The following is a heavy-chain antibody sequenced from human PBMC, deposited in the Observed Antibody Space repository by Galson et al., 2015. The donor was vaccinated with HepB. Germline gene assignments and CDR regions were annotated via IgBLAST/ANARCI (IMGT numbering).Heavy chain of an antibody. Sequence: SLRLSCAASGFTFSSYWMSWVRQAPGKGLEWVANIKQDGSEKYYVDSVKGRFTISRDNAKNSLYLQMNSLRAEDTAVYYCARDGGYCSSTDLCYYYMDVWGKGTTVTVSS. CDR2: IKQDGSEK. V-gene: IGHV3-7*03. CDR1: GFTFSSYW. D-gene: IGHD2-2*01. J-gene: IGHJ6*03. CDR3: ARDGGYCSSTDLCYYYMDV.